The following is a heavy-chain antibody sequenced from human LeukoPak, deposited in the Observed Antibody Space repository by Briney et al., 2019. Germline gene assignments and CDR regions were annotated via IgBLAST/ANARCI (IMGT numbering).Heavy chain of an antibody. CDR1: GGSISSGHSS. V-gene: IGHV4-30-2*01. D-gene: IGHD1-26*01. Sequence: PSQTLSLTCAVSGGSISSGHSSWNWFRQPPGKGLEWIGEINHSGSTNYNPSLKSRVTISVDTSKNQFSLKLSSVTAADTAVYYCARGDSSGSYSTYWGQGTLVTVSS. CDR3: ARGDSSGSYSTY. J-gene: IGHJ4*02. CDR2: INHSGST.